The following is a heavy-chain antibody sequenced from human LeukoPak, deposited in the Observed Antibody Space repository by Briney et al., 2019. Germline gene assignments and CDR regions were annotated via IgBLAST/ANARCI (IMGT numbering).Heavy chain of an antibody. CDR2: IYPGDSDT. V-gene: IGHV5-51*01. Sequence: GESLKISCKGSGYNFTNYWIAWVRQMPGKGLEWMGIIYPGDSDTRYSPSFQGQVTISADKSISTAYLQWSSLKASDTAMYYCARSFYSNYKGGFDPWGQGTLVTVSS. J-gene: IGHJ5*02. CDR3: ARSFYSNYKGGFDP. D-gene: IGHD4-11*01. CDR1: GYNFTNYW.